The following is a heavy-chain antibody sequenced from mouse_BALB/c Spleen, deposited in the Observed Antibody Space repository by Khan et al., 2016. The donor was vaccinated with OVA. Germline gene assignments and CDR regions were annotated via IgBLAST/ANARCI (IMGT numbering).Heavy chain of an antibody. Sequence: QVQLKQSGPGLVAPSQSLSITCTVSGFSLPTFGVPWVRQPPGKGLECRVVLWSDGTTTYNSALKSRLSISKANAKSQVFVKMNSLQTDDTAMYYCARGGFYAMDYWGQETSVTVSS. CDR2: LWSDGTT. CDR3: ARGGFYAMDY. CDR1: GFSLPTFG. V-gene: IGHV2-6*02. J-gene: IGHJ4*01.